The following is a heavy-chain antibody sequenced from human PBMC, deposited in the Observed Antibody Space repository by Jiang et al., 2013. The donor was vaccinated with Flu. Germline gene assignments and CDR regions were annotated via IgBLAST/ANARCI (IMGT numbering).Heavy chain of an antibody. D-gene: IGHD4-23*01. Sequence: KPTQTLTLTCPVSGLSLTNPRMGISWIRQTPGKALEWLAHIFSSDKTSYTTSLRTRLTISKDTSKSQVVLTMTNMDPVDTATYYCARLSRRYGGVSVGFFYYAMDVWGPGTTVTVSS. CDR2: IFSSDKT. J-gene: IGHJ6*02. CDR1: GLSLTNPRMG. V-gene: IGHV2-26*01. CDR3: ARLSRRYGGVSVGFFYYAMDV.